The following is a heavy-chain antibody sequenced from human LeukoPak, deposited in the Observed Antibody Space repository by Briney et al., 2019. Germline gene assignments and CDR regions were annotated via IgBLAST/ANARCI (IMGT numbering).Heavy chain of an antibody. D-gene: IGHD3-22*01. CDR3: AREATGDYYDSSGYNWFDP. V-gene: IGHV1-46*01. CDR1: GYTFTSYY. Sequence: ASVKVSCKASGYTFTSYYMHWVRQAPGQGLEWMGIINPSGGSTSYAQKFQGRVTTTRDTSTSTVYMELSSLRSEDTAVYYCAREATGDYYDSSGYNWFDPWGQGTLVTVS. J-gene: IGHJ5*02. CDR2: INPSGGST.